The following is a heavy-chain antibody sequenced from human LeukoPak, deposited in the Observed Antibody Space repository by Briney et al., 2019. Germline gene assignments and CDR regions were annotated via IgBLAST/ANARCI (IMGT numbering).Heavy chain of an antibody. CDR1: GFTLSDYY. CDR2: ISSSGGDK. J-gene: IGHJ3*01. Sequence: GGSLRLSCAASGFTLSDYYMSWIRQAPGKGLEWASYISSSGGDKYYADSVKGRFTISRDNAKKSLYLQMNSLRAEDTAIYYCARDYGSGNYPDAFDVWGQGTMVTVSS. D-gene: IGHD1-26*01. CDR3: ARDYGSGNYPDAFDV. V-gene: IGHV3-11*01.